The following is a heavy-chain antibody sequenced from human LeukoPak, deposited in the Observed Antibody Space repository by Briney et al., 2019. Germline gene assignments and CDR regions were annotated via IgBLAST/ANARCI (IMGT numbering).Heavy chain of an antibody. J-gene: IGHJ4*02. V-gene: IGHV1-18*01. CDR2: ISAYNGNT. CDR1: GYTFTSYG. D-gene: IGHD3-22*01. CDR3: ARAAGYYYDSSGYYPAASYFDY. Sequence: ASVKVSCKASGYTFTSYGISWVRQAPGQGLEWMGWISAYNGNTNYAQKLQGRVTMTTDTSTSTAYMELRSLRSDDTAVYYCARAAGYYYDSSGYYPAASYFDYWGQGTLVTVSS.